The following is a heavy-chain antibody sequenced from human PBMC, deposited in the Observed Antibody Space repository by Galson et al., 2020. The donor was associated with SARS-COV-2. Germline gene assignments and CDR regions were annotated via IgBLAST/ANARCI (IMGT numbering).Heavy chain of an antibody. CDR2: IIPIFGTA. D-gene: IGHD3-22*01. Sequence: SVKVSCKASGGTFSSYAFSWVRQAPGQGLEWMGGIIPIFGTANYAQKFQGRVTITADESTSTAYMELSSLRSEDTAVYYCARLYYYDSSGYPSHRFIDYWGQGTLVTVSS. V-gene: IGHV1-69*13. CDR3: ARLYYYDSSGYPSHRFIDY. CDR1: GGTFSSYA. J-gene: IGHJ4*02.